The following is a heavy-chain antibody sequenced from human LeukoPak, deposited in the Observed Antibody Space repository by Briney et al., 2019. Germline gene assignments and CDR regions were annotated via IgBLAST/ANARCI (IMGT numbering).Heavy chain of an antibody. J-gene: IGHJ3*02. CDR2: IRKDGSEK. CDR1: GFTFEIYW. V-gene: IGHV3-7*04. Sequence: GGSLRLSCAAPGFTFEIYWMSWVRQAPGKGLEWVANIRKDGSEKNYVDSVKGRFTISRDNAKNSLYLQMNSLRADDTALYYCARHWEGVESDAFDIWGQGTMVTVSS. CDR3: ARHWEGVESDAFDI. D-gene: IGHD1-26*01.